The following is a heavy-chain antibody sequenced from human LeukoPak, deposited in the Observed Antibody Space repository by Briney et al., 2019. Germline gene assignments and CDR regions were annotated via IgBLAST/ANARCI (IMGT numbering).Heavy chain of an antibody. CDR2: ISAYNGNT. Sequence: ASVKVSCKASGYTFTSYGISWVRQAPGQGLEWMGWISAYNGNTNYAQKLQGRVTMTTDTSTSTAYMELRSLRSDDTAAYYCARDGYYYDSSGYYPLGYWGQGTLVTVSS. CDR1: GYTFTSYG. J-gene: IGHJ4*02. CDR3: ARDGYYYDSSGYYPLGY. V-gene: IGHV1-18*01. D-gene: IGHD3-22*01.